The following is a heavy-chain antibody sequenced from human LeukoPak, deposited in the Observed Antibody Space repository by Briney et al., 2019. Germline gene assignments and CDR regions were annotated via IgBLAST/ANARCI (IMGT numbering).Heavy chain of an antibody. J-gene: IGHJ4*02. CDR1: GGSFSGYY. CDR2: INHSGST. D-gene: IGHD6-6*01. Sequence: PSETLSLTCAVFGGSFSGYYWSWIRQPPGKGLEWIGEINHSGSTNYNPSLKSRVTISVDTSKNQFSLKLSSVTAADTAVYYCAGSSSIAARPGDYWGQGTLVTVSS. V-gene: IGHV4-34*01. CDR3: AGSSSIAARPGDY.